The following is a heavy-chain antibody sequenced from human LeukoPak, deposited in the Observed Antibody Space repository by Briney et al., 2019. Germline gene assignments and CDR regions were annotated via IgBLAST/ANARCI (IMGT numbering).Heavy chain of an antibody. V-gene: IGHV1-69*04. CDR3: ARVDTAMVIDY. D-gene: IGHD5-18*01. Sequence: SVKVSCKASGGTFSSYAISWVRQAPGQGLEWMGRIIPILGIANYAQKFQGRVTITADKSTSTAYMELSSLRSEDTGVYYCARVDTAMVIDYWGQGTLVTVSS. CDR2: IIPILGIA. CDR1: GGTFSSYA. J-gene: IGHJ4*02.